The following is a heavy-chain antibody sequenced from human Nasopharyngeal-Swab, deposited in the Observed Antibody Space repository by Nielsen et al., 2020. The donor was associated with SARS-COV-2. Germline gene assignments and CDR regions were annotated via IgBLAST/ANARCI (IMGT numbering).Heavy chain of an antibody. CDR2: IKHSGTT. D-gene: IGHD3-22*01. V-gene: IGHV4-34*01. CDR3: ARGHRSISMIVVVIATAHFYFDS. J-gene: IGHJ4*02. CDR1: GGSFSGYY. Sequence: SETLSLTCAVYGGSFSGYYWSWIRQPPGKGLEWIGEIKHSGTTSYNPSLKSRVTISSDTSKNQFSLKLSSVTAADTAVYYCARGHRSISMIVVVIATAHFYFDSWGRGTLVTVTS.